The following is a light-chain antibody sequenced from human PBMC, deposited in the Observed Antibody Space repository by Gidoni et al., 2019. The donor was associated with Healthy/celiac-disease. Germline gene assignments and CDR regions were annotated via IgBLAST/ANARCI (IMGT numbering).Light chain of an antibody. CDR3: QQYDNLLWT. CDR1: QDISNY. Sequence: DIQMTQSPSSLSASVGDRDTITCQATQDISNYLNWYQQKPGKAHKLLIYDASNLETGVPSMFSGSGSGTYFTFTSSSLQPEDIATYYCQQYDNLLWTFGQGTKVEIK. V-gene: IGKV1-33*01. J-gene: IGKJ1*01. CDR2: DAS.